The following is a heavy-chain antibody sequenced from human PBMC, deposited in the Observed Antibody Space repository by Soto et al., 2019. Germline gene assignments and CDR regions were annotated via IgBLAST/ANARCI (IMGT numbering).Heavy chain of an antibody. D-gene: IGHD3-10*01. V-gene: IGHV4-39*01. CDR2: IYYGGSI. CDR3: ARHGYYGSAPRGWFDP. CDR1: GASLSSMSYY. Sequence: QLQLQGSGPGLVKPSETLSLTCTVSGASLSSMSYYWGWVRQPPGKGLEWIASIYYGGSIFYSPPLESRATISIDTSKNKFSLKLTSVTAADTAVYYCARHGYYGSAPRGWFDPWGQGILVTVSS. J-gene: IGHJ5*02.